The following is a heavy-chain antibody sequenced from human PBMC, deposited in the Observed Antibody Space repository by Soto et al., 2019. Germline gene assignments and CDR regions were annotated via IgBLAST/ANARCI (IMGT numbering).Heavy chain of an antibody. V-gene: IGHV1-69*12. CDR1: GGTFSSYA. D-gene: IGHD2-15*01. CDR2: IIPIFGTA. CDR3: ARDGCSGGSCYSNDYYYAGMDV. J-gene: IGHJ6*02. Sequence: QVQLVQSGAEVKKPGSSVKVSCKASGGTFSSYAISWVRQAPGQGLEWMGGIIPIFGTANYAQKFQGRVTITADESTSTAYMELSSLRSEDTAVYYCARDGCSGGSCYSNDYYYAGMDVWGQGTTVTVSS.